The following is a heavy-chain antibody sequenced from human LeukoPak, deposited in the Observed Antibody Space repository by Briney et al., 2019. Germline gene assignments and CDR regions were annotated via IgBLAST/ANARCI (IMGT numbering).Heavy chain of an antibody. J-gene: IGHJ4*02. V-gene: IGHV3-23*01. Sequence: GGSLRLSCAASGFAFSGYVMYWVRQAPGKGLEWVSAISASGERTFYGDSVRGRFIISRDNSKSTLDLQMSGLRVEDTAIYYCATVGVRAGRGGFDHWGQGTLVIGSS. CDR1: GFAFSGYV. CDR2: ISASGERT. CDR3: ATVGVRAGRGGFDH. D-gene: IGHD3-16*01.